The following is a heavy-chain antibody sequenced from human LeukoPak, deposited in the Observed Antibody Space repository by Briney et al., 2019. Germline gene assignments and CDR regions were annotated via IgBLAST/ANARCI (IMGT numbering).Heavy chain of an antibody. Sequence: NPSETLSLTCTVSGGSISSSSYYWGWIRQPPGKGLEWIGSIYYRGNTYYNPSLRSRGTISVDTSKNQFSLSLSSVTAADTAVYYCASVAWGSGSGSYPHFDYWGQGTLVTVSS. CDR2: IYYRGNT. J-gene: IGHJ4*02. V-gene: IGHV4-39*07. CDR1: GGSISSSSYY. D-gene: IGHD3-10*01. CDR3: ASVAWGSGSGSYPHFDY.